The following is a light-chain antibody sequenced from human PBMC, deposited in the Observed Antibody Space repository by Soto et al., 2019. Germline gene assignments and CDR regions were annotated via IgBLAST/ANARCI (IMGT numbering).Light chain of an antibody. V-gene: IGKV1-9*01. CDR2: SAS. CDR1: KAIASF. J-gene: IGKJ2*01. Sequence: DIQLTQSPSFLSASVGDRVTITCRASKAIASFLAWYQQKPGEAPKLLIYSASTLQSGVPSRFSGSRSGPEYTLTISSLQPEDFATYYCQQLNSYPYTFAQGTKLEIK. CDR3: QQLNSYPYT.